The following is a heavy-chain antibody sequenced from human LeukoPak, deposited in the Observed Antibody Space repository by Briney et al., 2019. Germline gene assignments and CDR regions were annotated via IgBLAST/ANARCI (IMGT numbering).Heavy chain of an antibody. J-gene: IGHJ4*02. D-gene: IGHD3-22*01. CDR2: ISGSGGST. CDR3: ANARYYYDSSVPYYFDY. V-gene: IGHV3-23*01. CDR1: GFTFSSYA. Sequence: GGSLRLSCAASGFTFSSYAMSWVRQAPGKGLEWVSAISGSGGSTYYADSVKGRFTISIDNSKNTLYLQMNSLCAQDGAVYYCANARYYYDSSVPYYFDYWGQGTPVTLSS.